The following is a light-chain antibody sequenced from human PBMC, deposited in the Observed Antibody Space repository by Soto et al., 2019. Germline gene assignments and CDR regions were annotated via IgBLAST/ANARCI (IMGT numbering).Light chain of an antibody. CDR2: GAS. CDR3: HQYGASPLPGDSPLP. CDR1: QSVTGNY. V-gene: IGKV3-20*01. Sequence: ENVLTQSPGTLSLSPGERATLSCRASQSVTGNYLAWYQQKPGQAPRLLVYGASSRATGTPDRFSGSGSGTDFTLTISRLEPDDFAVYYCHQYGASPLPGDSPLPFGGGTKVEIK. J-gene: IGKJ4*01.